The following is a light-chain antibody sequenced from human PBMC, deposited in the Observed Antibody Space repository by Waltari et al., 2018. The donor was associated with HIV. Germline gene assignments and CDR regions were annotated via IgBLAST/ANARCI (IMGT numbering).Light chain of an antibody. Sequence: EIVLTQSPATLSLSPGERATLSCRASQSVRSLLGWYQQKPGQAPRLLIYDAFNRATGTPARFSGSGSGTDFTLTISSLEPEDFAVYYCQQRSNWPLTFGGWTKVEIK. CDR2: DAF. V-gene: IGKV3-11*01. CDR1: QSVRSL. CDR3: QQRSNWPLT. J-gene: IGKJ4*01.